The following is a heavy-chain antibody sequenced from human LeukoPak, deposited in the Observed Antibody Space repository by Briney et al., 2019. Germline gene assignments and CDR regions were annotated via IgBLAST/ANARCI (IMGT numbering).Heavy chain of an antibody. CDR2: INNSSRYI. Sequence: GGSLRLSCAPSEFTFNNYTLNWVRQVPGKGLEWVSSINNSSRYISYADSVNGRFTISRDNAKNSLYLQMDSLRAEDTAVYYCARDLGIVYYYGMDVWGQGTTVIVSS. CDR1: EFTFNNYT. J-gene: IGHJ6*02. CDR3: ARDLGIVYYYGMDV. D-gene: IGHD7-27*01. V-gene: IGHV3-21*01.